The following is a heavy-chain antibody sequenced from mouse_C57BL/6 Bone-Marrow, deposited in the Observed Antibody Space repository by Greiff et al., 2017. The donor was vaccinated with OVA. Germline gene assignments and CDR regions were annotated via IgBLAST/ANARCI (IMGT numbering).Heavy chain of an antibody. Sequence: QVQLQQSGAELMKPGASVKLSCKATGYTFTGYWIEWVKQRPGHGLEWIGEILPGSGSTNYNEKFKGKATFTADTSSNTAYMQLSSLTTEDSAIYYCARLNYSNSLFFYAMDYWGQGTSVTVSS. D-gene: IGHD2-5*01. CDR3: ARLNYSNSLFFYAMDY. CDR2: ILPGSGST. V-gene: IGHV1-9*01. CDR1: GYTFTGYW. J-gene: IGHJ4*01.